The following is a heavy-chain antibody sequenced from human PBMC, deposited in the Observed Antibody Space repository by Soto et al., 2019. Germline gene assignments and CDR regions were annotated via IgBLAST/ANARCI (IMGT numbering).Heavy chain of an antibody. J-gene: IGHJ4*02. V-gene: IGHV3-23*01. CDR3: AKAGCSGGTCYLYYFDY. CDR2: ISGRGGNT. CDR1: GFTFSNYA. D-gene: IGHD2-15*01. Sequence: GGSLRLSCAASGFTFSNYAMSWVRQAPGQGLGWVSTISGRGGNTYYADSVKGRFTISRDNSRNTLYLQMDSLRVEDSAVYSCAKAGCSGGTCYLYYFDYWGQGALVTVYS.